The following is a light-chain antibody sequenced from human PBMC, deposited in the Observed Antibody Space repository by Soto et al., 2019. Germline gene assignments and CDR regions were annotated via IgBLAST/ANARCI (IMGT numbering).Light chain of an antibody. J-gene: IGKJ5*01. CDR2: DAS. CDR1: QSVSSH. CDR3: QQSSNWFT. Sequence: EVVLTQSPATLSLSPGERVTLSCWASQSVSSHLAWYQHKPGQAPRLLIYDASNRAPGIPARFSGSGSGTDFSLTIDSLEPEDFAVYYCQQSSNWFTFGQGTRLEIK. V-gene: IGKV3-11*01.